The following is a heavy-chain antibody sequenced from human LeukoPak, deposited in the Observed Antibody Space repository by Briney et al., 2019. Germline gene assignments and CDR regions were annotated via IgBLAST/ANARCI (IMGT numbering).Heavy chain of an antibody. J-gene: IGHJ4*02. Sequence: ASVKVSCKASGYTFTSNYMHWVRQAPGQGLEWMGGIHPSGGSTNYAQKFQGRVTMTKDTSTSTAYMELSSLRSEDTAIYYCARMGMDAAMITNFFDYWGQGTLVTVSS. CDR1: GYTFTSNY. V-gene: IGHV1-46*01. CDR3: ARMGMDAAMITNFFDY. D-gene: IGHD5-18*01. CDR2: IHPSGGST.